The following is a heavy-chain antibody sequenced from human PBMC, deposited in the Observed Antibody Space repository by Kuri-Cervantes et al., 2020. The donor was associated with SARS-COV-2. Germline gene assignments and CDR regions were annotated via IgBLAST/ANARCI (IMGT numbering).Heavy chain of an antibody. CDR3: ARLGVAAAGSYYYYGMDV. J-gene: IGHJ6*02. CDR2: ISYDGSNK. Sequence: GESLKISCAASGFTFSSCAMHWVRLAPGKGLEWVAVISYDGSNKYYADSVKGRFTISRDNSKNTPYLQMNSLRAEDTAVYYCARLGVAAAGSYYYYGMDVWGQGTTVTVSS. V-gene: IGHV3-30*04. CDR1: GFTFSSCA. D-gene: IGHD6-13*01.